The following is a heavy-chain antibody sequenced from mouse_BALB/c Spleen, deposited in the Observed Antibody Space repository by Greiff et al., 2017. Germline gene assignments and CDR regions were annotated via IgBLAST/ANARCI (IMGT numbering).Heavy chain of an antibody. CDR2: IDPANGNT. V-gene: IGHV14-3*02. J-gene: IGHJ4*01. D-gene: IGHD2-10*01. CDR3: ARAYYGNWYAMDY. Sequence: EVKLQESGAELVKPGASVKLSCTASGFNIKDTYMHWVKQRPEQGLEWIGRIDPANGNTKYDPKFQGKATITADTSSNTAYLQLSSLTSEDTAVYYCARAYYGNWYAMDYWGQGTSVTVSS. CDR1: GFNIKDTY.